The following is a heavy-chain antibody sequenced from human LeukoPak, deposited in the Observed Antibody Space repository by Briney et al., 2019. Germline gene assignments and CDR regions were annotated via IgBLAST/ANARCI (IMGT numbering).Heavy chain of an antibody. CDR2: ISGSGGNT. D-gene: IGHD5-18*01. J-gene: IGHJ4*02. CDR1: GFTFSNYA. Sequence: GGSLRLSCAASGFTFSNYAMSWVRQAPGKGLEWVSAISGSGGNTYYADSVKGRFTISRDNSKNTLYLQMNSLRAEDTAVYYCARAVARGYNYGLDYWGQGTLVTVSS. CDR3: ARAVARGYNYGLDY. V-gene: IGHV3-23*01.